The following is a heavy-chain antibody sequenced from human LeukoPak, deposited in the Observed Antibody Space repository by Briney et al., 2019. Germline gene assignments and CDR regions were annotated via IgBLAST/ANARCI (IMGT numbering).Heavy chain of an antibody. Sequence: ASVKVFCKASGYTFTGYYMHWVRQAPGQGPEWMGWINPNSGDTNYAQKFQGRVPMTRDTSISTAYMELNRLRSDDTAVYYCARDTHLYYYGSYFFDPWGQRTLVTVSS. D-gene: IGHD3-10*01. CDR1: GYTFTGYY. J-gene: IGHJ5*02. V-gene: IGHV1-2*02. CDR2: INPNSGDT. CDR3: ARDTHLYYYGSYFFDP.